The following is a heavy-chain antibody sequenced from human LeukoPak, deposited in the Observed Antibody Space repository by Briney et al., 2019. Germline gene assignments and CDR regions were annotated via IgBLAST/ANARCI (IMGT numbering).Heavy chain of an antibody. CDR2: IYYSGST. D-gene: IGHD4-17*01. Sequence: SQTLSLTCTVSGDSLSSGDYYWSWIRQPPGTGLEWIGHIYYSGSTNYNPSLKSRVIISVDTSKNQFSLKLTSVTAADTAVYYCARDAGDLDYWGQGTLATVSS. V-gene: IGHV4-30-4*01. CDR1: GDSLSSGDYY. J-gene: IGHJ4*02. CDR3: ARDAGDLDY.